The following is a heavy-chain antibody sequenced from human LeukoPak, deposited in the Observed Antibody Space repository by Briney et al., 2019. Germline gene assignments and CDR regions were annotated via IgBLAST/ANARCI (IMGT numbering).Heavy chain of an antibody. J-gene: IGHJ4*02. CDR1: GFTFSSFA. CDR3: AKGVRRVMPIDY. V-gene: IGHV3-23*01. Sequence: GRSLRLSCAASGFTFSSFAMSWVRQAPGKGLEWVSAISGSGGSTYYADSVKGRFTISRDSSKNTLYLQMHSLRAEDTAVFYCAKGVRRVMPIDYWGQGTLVTVSS. CDR2: ISGSGGST. D-gene: IGHD3-10*01.